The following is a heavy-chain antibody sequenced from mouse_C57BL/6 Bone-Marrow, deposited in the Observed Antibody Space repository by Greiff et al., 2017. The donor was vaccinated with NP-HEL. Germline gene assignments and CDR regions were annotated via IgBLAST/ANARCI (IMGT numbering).Heavy chain of an antibody. V-gene: IGHV1-64*01. D-gene: IGHD1-1*01. Sequence: QVQLQQPGAELVKPGASVKLSCEASGYTFTSYWMHWVKQRPGQGLEWIGMIHPNSGSTNYNEKFKSKATLTVDKSSSTAYMQLSSLTSEDSAVYYCARFYGSIYWYFDVWGTGTTVTVSS. CDR3: ARFYGSIYWYFDV. CDR1: GYTFTSYW. J-gene: IGHJ1*03. CDR2: IHPNSGST.